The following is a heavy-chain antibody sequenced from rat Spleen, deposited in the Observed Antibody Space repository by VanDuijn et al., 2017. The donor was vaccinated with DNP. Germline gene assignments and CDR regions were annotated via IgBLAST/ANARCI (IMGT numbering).Heavy chain of an antibody. CDR1: GFTFSAYY. CDR2: IGSPAYAP. CDR3: VRWNSGHFDY. V-gene: IGHV5-22*01. D-gene: IGHD4-3*01. J-gene: IGHJ2*01. Sequence: EVQLVESGGGLVQPGRSLKFSCAASGFTFSAYYMAWVRQAPAKGLEWVAYIGSPAYAPYYTDSVKGRFAISRDNAKSTLYLQMNSLRSEDMATYYCVRWNSGHFDYWGQGVMVTVSS.